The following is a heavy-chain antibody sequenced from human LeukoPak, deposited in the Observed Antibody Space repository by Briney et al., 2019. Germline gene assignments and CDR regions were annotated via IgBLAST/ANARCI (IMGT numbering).Heavy chain of an antibody. D-gene: IGHD6-13*01. CDR3: ARGAAGTYYYYGMDV. CDR2: INHSGST. Sequence: SGTLSLTCAVYGGSFSGYYWSWIRQPPGKGLEWIGEINHSGSTNYNPSLKSRVTISVDTSKNQFSLKLSSVTAADTAVYYCARGAAGTYYYYGMDVWGQGTTVTVSS. CDR1: GGSFSGYY. V-gene: IGHV4-34*01. J-gene: IGHJ6*02.